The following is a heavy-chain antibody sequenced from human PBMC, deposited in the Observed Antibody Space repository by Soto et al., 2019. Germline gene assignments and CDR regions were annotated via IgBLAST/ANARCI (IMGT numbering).Heavy chain of an antibody. CDR3: ARGHSTDCSNGVCSFFYNHEMDV. CDR2: INPKSGGT. V-gene: IGHV1-2*04. D-gene: IGHD2-8*01. J-gene: IGHJ6*02. Sequence: ASVKVSCKASGYSFTDYHIHWVRQAPGQGLEWLGRINPKSGGTSTAQKFQGWVTMTRDRSISTVYMELTRLRSDDTAVYFCARGHSTDCSNGVCSFFYNHEMDVWGQGTTVTVA. CDR1: GYSFTDYH.